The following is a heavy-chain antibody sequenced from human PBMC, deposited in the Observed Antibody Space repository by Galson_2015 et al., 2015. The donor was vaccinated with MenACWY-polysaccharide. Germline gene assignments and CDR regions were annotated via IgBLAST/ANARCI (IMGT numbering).Heavy chain of an antibody. J-gene: IGHJ6*02. CDR1: GFKISNYW. V-gene: IGHV3-7*01. CDR3: ARGHYGMDV. CDR2: IKKDGSEK. Sequence: SLRLSCAAPGFKISNYWMTWVRQAPGKGLEWVANIKKDGSEKHYVDSVKGRFTISRDNALYLQMNSLRAEDTAVYFCARGHYGMDVWGQGTTVTVSS.